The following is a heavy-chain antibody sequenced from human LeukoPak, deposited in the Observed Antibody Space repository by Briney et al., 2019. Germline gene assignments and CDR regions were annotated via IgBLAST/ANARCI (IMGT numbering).Heavy chain of an antibody. Sequence: ASVKVSCKASGGTFSSYAISWVRQAPGQGLEWMGRIIPIFGTANYAQKFQGRVTITTDESTSTAYMELSSLRSEDTAVYYCARGENYYYDSSGYYTFWGRGTLVTVSS. D-gene: IGHD3-22*01. J-gene: IGHJ4*02. CDR2: IIPIFGTA. V-gene: IGHV1-69*05. CDR1: GGTFSSYA. CDR3: ARGENYYYDSSGYYTF.